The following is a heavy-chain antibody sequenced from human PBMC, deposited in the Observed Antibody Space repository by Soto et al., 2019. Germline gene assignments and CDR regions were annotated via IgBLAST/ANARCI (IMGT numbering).Heavy chain of an antibody. J-gene: IGHJ2*01. V-gene: IGHV4-34*01. CDR3: ARESHDILTGPPWVWYFDL. Sequence: QVQLQQWGAGPLRPLETLSLTCGVSGGSFSGYYWAWIRQSPGKGLEWIGAINDRGSINYNPSLKSRVSISVDTSKIHYSLNLRSLTAADTAVYYCARESHDILTGPPWVWYFDLWGRGTLVTVSS. D-gene: IGHD3-9*01. CDR1: GGSFSGYY. CDR2: INDRGSI.